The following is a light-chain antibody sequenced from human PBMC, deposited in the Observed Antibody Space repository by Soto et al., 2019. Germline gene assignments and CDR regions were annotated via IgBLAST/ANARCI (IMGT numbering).Light chain of an antibody. CDR2: GAS. J-gene: IGKJ4*01. CDR1: QSVSSSY. CDR3: QQYGSSLPVT. V-gene: IGKV3-20*01. Sequence: EIVLTQSPGTLSLSPGERATLSCRASQSVSSSYLDWYQQKPGQAPRLLIYGASSRATGIPDRFSGSGSGTDFTLTISRLEPEDFAVYYCQQYGSSLPVTFGGGTKVEIK.